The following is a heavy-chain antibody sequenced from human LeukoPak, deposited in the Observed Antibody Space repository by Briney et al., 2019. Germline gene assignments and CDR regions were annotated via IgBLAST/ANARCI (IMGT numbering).Heavy chain of an antibody. D-gene: IGHD3-3*01. Sequence: ASVKVSCKASGYTFTSYGISWVRQAPGQGLEWMGWISAYNGNTNYAQKLQGRVTMTTDTSTSTAYMELRSLRSDDTAVYYCARVSAFWSGHPNYYYMDVWGKGTTVTVSS. CDR2: ISAYNGNT. J-gene: IGHJ6*03. CDR1: GYTFTSYG. V-gene: IGHV1-18*01. CDR3: ARVSAFWSGHPNYYYMDV.